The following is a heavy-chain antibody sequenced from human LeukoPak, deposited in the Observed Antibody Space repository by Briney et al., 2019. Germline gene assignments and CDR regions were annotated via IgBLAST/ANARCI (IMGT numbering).Heavy chain of an antibody. J-gene: IGHJ3*02. CDR2: IYTSGST. V-gene: IGHV4-4*07. CDR3: ARFSLGTAVAGTGEAFDI. D-gene: IGHD6-19*01. Sequence: SETLSLTCTVSGGSISSYYWSWIRQPAGKGLEWIGRIYTSGSTNYNPSLKSRVTMSVDTSKNQFYLQPSSVTAEDTAVYYCARFSLGTAVAGTGEAFDIWGQETMVTVSS. CDR1: GGSISSYY.